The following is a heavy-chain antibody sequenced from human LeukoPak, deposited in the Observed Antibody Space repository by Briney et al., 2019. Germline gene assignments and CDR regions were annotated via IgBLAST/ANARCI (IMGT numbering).Heavy chain of an antibody. J-gene: IGHJ4*02. CDR1: GFIFGDSY. CDR3: VKTVVVVTANVLFDY. Sequence: GGSLRLSCAASGFIFGDSYMSWIRQAPGKGLEWLSYINNSGTSIHYADSVKGRFTISRDNAKNSQCLQMNSLRAEDTAVYYCVKTVVVVTANVLFDYWGRGTQVTVSS. D-gene: IGHD2-21*02. CDR2: INNSGTSI. V-gene: IGHV3-11*01.